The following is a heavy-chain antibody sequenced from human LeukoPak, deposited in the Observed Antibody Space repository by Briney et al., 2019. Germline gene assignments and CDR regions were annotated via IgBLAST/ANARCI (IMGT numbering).Heavy chain of an antibody. Sequence: PGGSLRLSCAASGFTFSSYGMHWVRQAPGKGLEWVAFIRYDGSNKYYADSVKGRFTISRDNSKNTLYLQMNSLRAEDTAVYYCANLRSRSSDERLGELSLISRDYWGQGTLVTVSS. CDR2: IRYDGSNK. J-gene: IGHJ4*02. CDR3: ANLRSRSSDERLGELSLISRDY. V-gene: IGHV3-30*02. D-gene: IGHD3-16*02. CDR1: GFTFSSYG.